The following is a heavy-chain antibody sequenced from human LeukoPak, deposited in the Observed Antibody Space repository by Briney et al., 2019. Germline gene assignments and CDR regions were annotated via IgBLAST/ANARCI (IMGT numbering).Heavy chain of an antibody. CDR2: IYHTGST. CDR3: ARETSQKGAHYMDV. D-gene: IGHD3-16*01. V-gene: IGHV4-38-2*02. CDR1: GNSISSGYY. J-gene: IGHJ6*03. Sequence: SETLSLTCTVSGNSISSGYYWGWIRQPPGKGLEWIGIIYHTGSTYYNPSLKSRVTISVDTSKNQFSLKLSSVTAADTAVYYCARETSQKGAHYMDVWGKGTTVTISS.